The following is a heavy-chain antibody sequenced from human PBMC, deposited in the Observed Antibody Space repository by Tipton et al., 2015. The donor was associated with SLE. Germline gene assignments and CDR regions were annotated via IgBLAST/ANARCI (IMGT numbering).Heavy chain of an antibody. CDR3: ARDAVRARHNWFDP. CDR2: IYYSGST. Sequence: TLSLTCAVYGGSFSGYYWSWIRQPPGKVLEWIGYIYYSGSTNYNPSLKSRVTISVDTSKNQFSLKLSSVTAADTAVYYCARDAVRARHNWFDPCGQGTLVTVSS. D-gene: IGHD1-26*01. V-gene: IGHV4-59*01. CDR1: GGSFSGYY. J-gene: IGHJ5*02.